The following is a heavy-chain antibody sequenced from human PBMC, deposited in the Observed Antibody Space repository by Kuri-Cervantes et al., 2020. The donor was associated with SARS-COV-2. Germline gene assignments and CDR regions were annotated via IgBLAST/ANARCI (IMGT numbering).Heavy chain of an antibody. CDR1: GYTFTSYA. J-gene: IGHJ4*02. CDR3: ARDSKTGYCSGGSCHPNDY. CDR2: INAGNGNT. V-gene: IGHV1-3*01. Sequence: ASVKVSCKASGYTFTSYAMHWVRQAPGQRLEWMGWINAGNGNTKYSQKFQGRVTITRDTSASTAYMELSSLRSEDTAAYYCARDSKTGYCSGGSCHPNDYWGQGTLVTVSS. D-gene: IGHD2-15*01.